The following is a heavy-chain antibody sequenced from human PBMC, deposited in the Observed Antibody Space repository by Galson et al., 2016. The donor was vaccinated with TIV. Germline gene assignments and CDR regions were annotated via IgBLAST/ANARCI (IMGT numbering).Heavy chain of an antibody. CDR3: ARQEWGVTNNDASDF. Sequence: QSGAEVKKPGESLKISCETSGYNFNTHWIGWVRQRPGKGLEWMGIIYPDDSKTIYGPSFEGQVTFSADKSISTAYLQWTSLTAADIGTYYCARQEWGVTNNDASDFWGQGAMVIVSS. CDR1: GYNFNTHW. CDR2: IYPDDSKT. D-gene: IGHD3-3*01. V-gene: IGHV5-51*01. J-gene: IGHJ3*01.